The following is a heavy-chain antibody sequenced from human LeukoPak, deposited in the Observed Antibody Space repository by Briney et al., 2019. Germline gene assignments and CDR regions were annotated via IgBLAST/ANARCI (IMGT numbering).Heavy chain of an antibody. V-gene: IGHV3-7*01. CDR1: GFTFSSYW. CDR2: IKQDGSEK. CDR3: ASQGGGYDPDTFDY. D-gene: IGHD5-12*01. Sequence: GGSLRLSCAASGFTFSSYWMSWVRQAPGKGLEWVANIKQDGSEKYYVASVKGRFTISRDNAKNSLYLQMNSLRAEDTAVYYCASQGGGYDPDTFDYWGQGTLVTVSS. J-gene: IGHJ4*02.